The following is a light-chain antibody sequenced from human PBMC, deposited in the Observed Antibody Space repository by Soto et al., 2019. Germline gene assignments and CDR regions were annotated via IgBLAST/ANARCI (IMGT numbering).Light chain of an antibody. V-gene: IGKV3-15*01. J-gene: IGKJ1*01. CDR2: GAS. CDR3: QQYNNWRT. Sequence: EIVMTQSPATLPVSPGERATLSCRASQSVSSNLAWYQQKPGQAPRLLIYGASTRATGIPAGFSGSGSGTEFSLTISSLQSEDFAVYYCQQYNNWRTFGQGTKVDIK. CDR1: QSVSSN.